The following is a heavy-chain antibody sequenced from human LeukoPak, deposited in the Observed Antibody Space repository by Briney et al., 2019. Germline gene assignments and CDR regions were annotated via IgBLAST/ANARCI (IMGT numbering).Heavy chain of an antibody. V-gene: IGHV1-3*01. Sequence: ASVKVSCKASGYTFTSYAMHWVRQAPGQRLEWMGWINAGNGNTKYSQKFQGRVTITRDTSASTAYMELSSLRSEDTAVYYCATYSSGWHYYYYYMDVWGKGTTVTVSS. CDR3: ATYSSGWHYYYYYMDV. CDR1: GYTFTSYA. D-gene: IGHD6-19*01. J-gene: IGHJ6*03. CDR2: INAGNGNT.